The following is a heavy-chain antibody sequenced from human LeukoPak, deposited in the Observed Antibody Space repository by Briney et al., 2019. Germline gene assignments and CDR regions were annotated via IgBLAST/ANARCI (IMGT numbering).Heavy chain of an antibody. Sequence: ASVKVSCKASGGTFSSYAISWVRQAPGQGLEWMGRIIPIFGTANYAQKFQGRVTITTDESTSTAYMELSSLRSEDTAVYYCAREAAMEDYYYYMDVWGKGTTVTVSS. J-gene: IGHJ6*03. D-gene: IGHD5-18*01. CDR3: AREAAMEDYYYYMDV. CDR1: GGTFSSYA. V-gene: IGHV1-69*05. CDR2: IIPIFGTA.